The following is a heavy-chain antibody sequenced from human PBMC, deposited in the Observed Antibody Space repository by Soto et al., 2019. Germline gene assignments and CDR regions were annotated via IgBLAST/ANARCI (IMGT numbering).Heavy chain of an antibody. D-gene: IGHD3-22*01. V-gene: IGHV4-59*02. CDR3: ARSYYDSTGFAVDP. J-gene: IGHJ5*02. Sequence: QMQLQASGPGLVKPSETLSLTCNVSGASVSQGYWSWIRQPPGKGLEWIGFMYFGGSFNYNPSLTRRATISVETSKNQFSMKLTSVPASDTAVYYCARSYYDSTGFAVDPWGQGTLVTVSS. CDR2: MYFGGSF. CDR1: GASVSQGY.